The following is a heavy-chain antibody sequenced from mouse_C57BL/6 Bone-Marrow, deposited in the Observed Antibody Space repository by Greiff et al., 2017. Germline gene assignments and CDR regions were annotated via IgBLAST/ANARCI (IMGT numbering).Heavy chain of an antibody. CDR2: LWTGGGT. V-gene: IGHV2-9-1*01. D-gene: IGHD2-2*01. CDR1: GFSLTSYA. CDR3: ARGYDWFAY. J-gene: IGHJ3*01. Sequence: QVQLKESGPGLVAPSQSLSITCTVSGFSLTSYAISWVRQPPGKGLEWLGVLWTGGGTNYNSALKSRLIISKDNSKSQVFLKMNSLQTDDTARYYCARGYDWFAYWGQGTLVTVSA.